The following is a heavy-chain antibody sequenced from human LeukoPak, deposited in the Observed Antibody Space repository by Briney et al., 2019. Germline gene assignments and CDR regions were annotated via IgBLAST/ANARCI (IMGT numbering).Heavy chain of an antibody. CDR1: GFTFSSHA. V-gene: IGHV3-23*01. Sequence: GGSLRLSCAASGFTFSSHAMSWVRQAPGKGLEWVSAISGSGGSTYYADSVKGRFTISRDNSKNTLYLQMNSLRAEDTAVYYCAKDRSGWTDLGYFDYWGQGTLVTVSS. CDR2: ISGSGGST. D-gene: IGHD6-19*01. J-gene: IGHJ4*02. CDR3: AKDRSGWTDLGYFDY.